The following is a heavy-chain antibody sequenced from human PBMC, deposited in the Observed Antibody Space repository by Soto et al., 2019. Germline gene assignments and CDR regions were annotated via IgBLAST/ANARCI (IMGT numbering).Heavy chain of an antibody. Sequence: SQTLSLTCALSGASVSSKSAAWNWIRQSPSRGLEWLGSTYYRSKWSTDYAVSVRSRITINPDTSKNQFSLQQNSVTPEDTAVYYCTRALSGSYDSWGQGTLVTVSS. CDR2: TYYRSKWST. V-gene: IGHV6-1*01. CDR1: GASVSSKSAA. J-gene: IGHJ5*01. CDR3: TRALSGSYDS. D-gene: IGHD1-26*01.